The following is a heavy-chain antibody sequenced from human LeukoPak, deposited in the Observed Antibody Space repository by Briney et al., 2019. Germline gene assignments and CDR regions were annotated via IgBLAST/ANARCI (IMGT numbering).Heavy chain of an antibody. CDR1: GFTFSDDY. V-gene: IGHV3-11*03. CDR3: ASPAAGSNSDS. Sequence: GGSLRLSCAASGFTFSDDYMSWIRRAPGEGLEWVSCISSIGSYTNSADSVKAGFTISRVNAKNGLYRKMDRLRLENPAGYYCASPAAGSNSDSWGQGTLVTVSS. CDR2: ISSIGSYT. D-gene: IGHD6-13*01. J-gene: IGHJ4*02.